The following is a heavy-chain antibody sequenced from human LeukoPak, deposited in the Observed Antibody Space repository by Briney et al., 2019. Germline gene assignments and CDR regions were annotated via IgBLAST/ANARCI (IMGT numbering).Heavy chain of an antibody. CDR3: ARRRQQLVLRMAFDI. V-gene: IGHV5-51*01. D-gene: IGHD6-13*01. J-gene: IGHJ3*02. CDR2: IYTGCSDT. CDR1: GDSFTNYC. Sequence: GEALQSSCKSSGDSFTNYCIGWVRQMPGKGPERRGIIYTGCSDTRYTPSFQGHVTIYADKSISTAYLQWSSLKAAGTAKYYCARRRQQLVLRMAFDIWGQGTMVTVSS.